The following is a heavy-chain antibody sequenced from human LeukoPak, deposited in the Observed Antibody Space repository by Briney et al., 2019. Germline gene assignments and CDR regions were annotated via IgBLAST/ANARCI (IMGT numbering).Heavy chain of an antibody. V-gene: IGHV1-69*04. J-gene: IGHJ5*02. Sequence: ASVKVSCKASGGTFSSYAISWVRQAPGQGLEWMGRIIPILNIANYTQKFQGRVTMTADKSTTTAYMELASLRSEDTAVYYCAREINNWFDPWGQGTLVTVSS. CDR2: IIPILNIA. CDR1: GGTFSSYA. CDR3: AREINNWFDP.